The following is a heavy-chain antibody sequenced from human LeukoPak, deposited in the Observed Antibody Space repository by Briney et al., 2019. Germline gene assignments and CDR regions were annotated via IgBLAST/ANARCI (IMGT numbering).Heavy chain of an antibody. CDR3: ARGGSYGDYVGSCWFDP. J-gene: IGHJ5*02. D-gene: IGHD4-17*01. V-gene: IGHV1-18*01. CDR1: GYTFTSYG. CDR2: ISAYNGNT. Sequence: ASVKVSCKASGYTFTSYGISWVRQAPGQGLEWMGWISAYNGNTNYAQKLQGRVTMTTDTSTSTAYMELRSLRSDDTAVYYCARGGSYGDYVGSCWFDPWGQGTLVTVSS.